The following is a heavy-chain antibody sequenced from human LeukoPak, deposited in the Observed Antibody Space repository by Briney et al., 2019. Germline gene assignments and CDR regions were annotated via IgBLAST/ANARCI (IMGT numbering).Heavy chain of an antibody. D-gene: IGHD1-26*01. CDR2: INPNGGGT. Sequence: GASVNVSCKASGYTFTSYYMHWVRQAPGQGLEWMGIINPNGGGTNYAQKFQGRVTMTRDASTSTVYMELSSLRSEDTAVYYCARGGLGSGSYTFFDYWGQGTLVTVSS. J-gene: IGHJ4*02. CDR3: ARGGLGSGSYTFFDY. V-gene: IGHV1-46*01. CDR1: GYTFTSYY.